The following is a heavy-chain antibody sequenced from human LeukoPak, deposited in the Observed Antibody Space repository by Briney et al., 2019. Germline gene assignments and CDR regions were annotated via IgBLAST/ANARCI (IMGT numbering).Heavy chain of an antibody. Sequence: GGSLRLSCAASGFTVSSNYMSWVRQAPGKGLEWVSVIYSGGTTYYADSVKGRFTISRDNSKNTLYLQMNRLRAEDTAVYYCARSIKWRPVDYWGQGTLVTVSS. D-gene: IGHD5-12*01. CDR2: IYSGGTT. V-gene: IGHV3-66*01. J-gene: IGHJ4*02. CDR1: GFTVSSNY. CDR3: ARSIKWRPVDY.